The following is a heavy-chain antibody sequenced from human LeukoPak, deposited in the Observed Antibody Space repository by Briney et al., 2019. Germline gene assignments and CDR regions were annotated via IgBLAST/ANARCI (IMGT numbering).Heavy chain of an antibody. V-gene: IGHV4-39*01. CDR3: ARPPYYYYYMDV. CDR1: GGSIGSSSYY. CDR2: IYYTGTT. J-gene: IGHJ6*03. Sequence: SETLSLTCTVSGGSIGSSSYYWGWIRQPPGKGLEWIGNIYYTGTTSYNPSLTSRVAISVDRSRNQFSLKLSSVTAADTAVYYCARPPYYYYYMDVWGKGTTVTVSS.